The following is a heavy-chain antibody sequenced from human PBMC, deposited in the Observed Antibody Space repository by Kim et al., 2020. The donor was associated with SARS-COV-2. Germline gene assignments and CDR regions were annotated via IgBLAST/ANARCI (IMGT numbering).Heavy chain of an antibody. CDR2: IYYSGST. CDR3: ARRENYYYYGMDV. V-gene: IGHV4-31*03. Sequence: SETLSLTCTVSGGSISSGGYYWSWIRQHPGKGLEWIGYIYYSGSTYYNPSLKSRVTISVDTSKNQFSLKLSSVTAADTAVYYCARRENYYYYGMDVWGQGTTVTVSS. CDR1: GGSISSGGYY. J-gene: IGHJ6*02.